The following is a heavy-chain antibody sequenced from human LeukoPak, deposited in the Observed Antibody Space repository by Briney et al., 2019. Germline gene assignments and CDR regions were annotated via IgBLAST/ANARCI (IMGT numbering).Heavy chain of an antibody. V-gene: IGHV3-21*04. CDR1: GFTFSSYS. CDR2: ISSSSSYI. D-gene: IGHD5-18*01. Sequence: GGSLRLSCAASGFTFSSYSMNWVRQAPGKGLEWVSSISSSSSYIYYADSVKGRFTISRDNARKSLYLQMNSLRAEDTAVYYCTRVSRYSYGLDYWGQGTLVTVSS. CDR3: TRVSRYSYGLDY. J-gene: IGHJ4*02.